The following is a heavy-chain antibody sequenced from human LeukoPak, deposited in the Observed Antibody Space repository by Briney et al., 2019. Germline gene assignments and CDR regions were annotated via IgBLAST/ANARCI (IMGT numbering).Heavy chain of an antibody. CDR3: ARGLGGSSGCFGY. Sequence: PSETLSLTCTVSGGSVSSGSYYWSWIRQPPGKGLEWIGNIYYTGSTNYNPSLKSRVTISVDTSKNQFSLKLSSVTAADTAVYYCARGLGGSSGCFGYWGQGTLVTVSS. V-gene: IGHV4-61*01. CDR1: GGSVSSGSYY. CDR2: IYYTGST. J-gene: IGHJ4*02. D-gene: IGHD6-19*01.